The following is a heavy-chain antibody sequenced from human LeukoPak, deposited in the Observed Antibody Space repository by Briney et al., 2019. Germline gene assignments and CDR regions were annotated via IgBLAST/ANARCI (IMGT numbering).Heavy chain of an antibody. D-gene: IGHD6-6*01. V-gene: IGHV3-7*01. CDR2: IKQDGSEK. CDR1: GFPFSSYW. J-gene: IGHJ6*03. CDR3: AREGQLVSEKQNYYYYYMDV. Sequence: PGGALRLSFAASGFPFSSYWMSWVRPAPGKGGGWVANIKQDGSEKYYLDSVKGRFTISRDNAKNSLYLQMNSLRAEDTAVYYCAREGQLVSEKQNYYYYYMDVWGKGTTVTVSS.